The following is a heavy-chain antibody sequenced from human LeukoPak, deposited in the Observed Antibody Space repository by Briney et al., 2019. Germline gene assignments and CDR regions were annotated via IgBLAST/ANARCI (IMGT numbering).Heavy chain of an antibody. V-gene: IGHV3-23*01. CDR2: VSSGGDKT. CDR1: GFTFSTYA. Sequence: PGGSLRLSCAASGFTFSTYAMAWVRQAPGKGPEWVSTVSSGGDKTYFADSVKGRFTISRDTSKNTVYLQMNSLTAEDTAIYYCGKEGGLYDSGGYFDYWGQGTLVTVSS. CDR3: GKEGGLYDSGGYFDY. J-gene: IGHJ4*02. D-gene: IGHD3-3*01.